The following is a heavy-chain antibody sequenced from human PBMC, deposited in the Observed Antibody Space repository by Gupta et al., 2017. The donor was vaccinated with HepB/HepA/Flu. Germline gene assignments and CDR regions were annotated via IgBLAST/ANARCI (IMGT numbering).Heavy chain of an antibody. V-gene: IGHV4-59*01. CDR1: GGSISSYS. J-gene: IGHJ4*02. D-gene: IGHD3-22*01. Sequence: QVQLQESGPGLVKPSETLSLTCTVSGGSISSYSWSWIRQPPGKGLEWIGYIYYSGSTNYNPSLKSRVTISVDTSKNQFSLKLSSVTAADTAVYYCARDYYDSSGYYGIFDYWGQGTLVTVSS. CDR3: ARDYYDSSGYYGIFDY. CDR2: IYYSGST.